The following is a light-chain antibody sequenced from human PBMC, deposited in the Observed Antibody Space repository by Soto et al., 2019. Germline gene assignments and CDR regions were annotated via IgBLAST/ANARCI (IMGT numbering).Light chain of an antibody. J-gene: IGLJ3*02. CDR2: EVT. CDR3: ASWDDSLNAWL. CDR1: YSDVGGYNY. Sequence: QSALTQPASVSGSPGQSITISCTGTYSDVGGYNYVSWYQQHPGKAPKLMIYEVTNRPSGVSNRFSGSKSGNTASLAISGLQSEDEADYYCASWDDSLNAWLFGGGTQLTVL. V-gene: IGLV2-14*01.